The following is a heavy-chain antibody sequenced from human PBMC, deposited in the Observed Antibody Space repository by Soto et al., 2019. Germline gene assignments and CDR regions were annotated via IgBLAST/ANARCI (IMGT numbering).Heavy chain of an antibody. Sequence: ASVKVSCKASGYTFTSYGISWVRQAPGQGLEWMGWISAYNGNTNYAQKLQGRVTMTTDTSTSTAYMELRSLRSDDTAVYYCARVGEEYSYGSIDWFDPWGQGTLVTVSS. CDR3: ARVGEEYSYGSIDWFDP. CDR2: ISAYNGNT. J-gene: IGHJ5*02. CDR1: GYTFTSYG. D-gene: IGHD5-18*01. V-gene: IGHV1-18*01.